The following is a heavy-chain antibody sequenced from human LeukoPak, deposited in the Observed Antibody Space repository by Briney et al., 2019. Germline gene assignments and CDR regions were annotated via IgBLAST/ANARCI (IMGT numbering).Heavy chain of an antibody. CDR2: MNPNSGNT. J-gene: IGHJ4*02. CDR3: ARGRAGSWLLPLPVPDPFDY. D-gene: IGHD3-22*01. CDR1: GGTFSSYA. Sequence: GASVKVSCKASGGTFSSYAINWVRQATGQGLEWMGWMNPNSGNTGYAQKFQGRVTMTRNTSIGTAYMEVSSLRSEDTAVYYCARGRAGSWLLPLPVPDPFDYWGQGTLVTVSS. V-gene: IGHV1-8*02.